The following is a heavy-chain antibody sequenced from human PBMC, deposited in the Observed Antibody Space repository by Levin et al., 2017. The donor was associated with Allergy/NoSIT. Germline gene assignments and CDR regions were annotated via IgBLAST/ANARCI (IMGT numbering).Heavy chain of an antibody. D-gene: IGHD2-8*02. CDR2: ISSSSSYI. Sequence: PGGSLRLSCAASGFTFSSYSMNWVRQAPGKGLEWVSSISSSSSYIYYADSVKGRFTISRDNAKNSLYLQMNSLRAEDTAVYYCARAHSILVLGGNWFDPWGQGTLVTVSS. V-gene: IGHV3-21*01. J-gene: IGHJ5*02. CDR3: ARAHSILVLGGNWFDP. CDR1: GFTFSSYS.